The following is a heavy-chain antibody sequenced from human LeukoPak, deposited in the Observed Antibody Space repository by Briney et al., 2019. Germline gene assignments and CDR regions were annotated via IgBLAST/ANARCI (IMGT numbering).Heavy chain of an antibody. CDR1: GASISSYN. V-gene: IGHV4-59*08. CDR2: ISESGST. D-gene: IGHD3-16*01. J-gene: IGHJ6*03. CDR3: ARQDALGKFPPPFYMDV. Sequence: PSETLSLTCTVSGASISSYNWNWIRQPPGKGLEWIGYISESGSTNYNSSLENRVTISLDTSKNEISLNLRSATVADTAVYYCARQDALGKFPPPFYMDVWGKGTTVIVS.